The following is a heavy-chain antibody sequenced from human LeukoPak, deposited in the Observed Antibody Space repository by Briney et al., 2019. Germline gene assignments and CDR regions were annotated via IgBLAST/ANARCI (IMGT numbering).Heavy chain of an antibody. V-gene: IGHV3-43*01. CDR2: ISWDGGST. J-gene: IGHJ3*02. Sequence: GGSLRLSCAASGFTFDDYTMHWVRHAPGKGLEWVSLISWDGGSTNYADSVKGRFTISRDNSKNSLYLQMNSLRTEDTALYYCAKDISFDVMLRGAFDMWGQGTMVTVSS. CDR1: GFTFDDYT. D-gene: IGHD3-9*01. CDR3: AKDISFDVMLRGAFDM.